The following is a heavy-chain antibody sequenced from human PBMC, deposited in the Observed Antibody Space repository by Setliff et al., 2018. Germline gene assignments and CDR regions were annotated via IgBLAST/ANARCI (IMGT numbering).Heavy chain of an antibody. CDR3: ARVSGFLYVDV. J-gene: IGHJ6*03. CDR2: INHRGST. D-gene: IGHD3-3*01. V-gene: IGHV4-34*01. CDR1: GGTFSDYY. Sequence: SETLSLTCAAYGGTFSDYYWTWIRQPPGKGLEWVGEINHRGSTTYNPSLKSRVTISVDTSKDQFSLKVISMTAADTAVYYCARVSGFLYVDVWGKGTTVTVSS.